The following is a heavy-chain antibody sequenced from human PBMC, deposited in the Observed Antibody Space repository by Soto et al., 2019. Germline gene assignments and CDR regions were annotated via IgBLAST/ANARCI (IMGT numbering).Heavy chain of an antibody. D-gene: IGHD4-17*01. J-gene: IGHJ5*01. CDR1: GDSLSSPNW. CDR2: IHNRGNT. V-gene: IGHV4-4*02. CDR3: VRDSVTKRLDS. Sequence: QVRLQESGPGLVKPSETLSLTCVVSGDSLSSPNWWAWVRPPPGKGLEWIGQIHNRGNTNFNPSLQSRVTMSIDKPKNQFSLRLTSMTAADTAVYYCVRDSVTKRLDSWGQGTLVTVSS.